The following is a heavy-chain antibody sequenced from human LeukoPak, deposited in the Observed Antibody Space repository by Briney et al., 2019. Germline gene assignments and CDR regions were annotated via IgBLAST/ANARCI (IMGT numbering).Heavy chain of an antibody. Sequence: PGGSLRLSCAASGFTLSSNAMHWVRQAPGKGLEWVAAITFDGSNKDYADSVKGRFTISRDNSRNTLYMQMNSLRAEDTAVYYCARIAWDAFDIWGQGTMVTVSS. CDR2: ITFDGSNK. CDR3: ARIAWDAFDI. CDR1: GFTLSSNA. V-gene: IGHV3-30-3*01. D-gene: IGHD2-15*01. J-gene: IGHJ3*02.